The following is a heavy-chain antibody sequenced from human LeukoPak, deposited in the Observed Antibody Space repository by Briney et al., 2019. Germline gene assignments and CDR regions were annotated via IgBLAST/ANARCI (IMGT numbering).Heavy chain of an antibody. CDR1: GIAFENYA. CDR3: AKGFSILTSKHYFYYHGFDV. Sequence: GGSLRLSCAASGIAFENYAMNWVRQAPGKGLEWVSLICEDGSTTWYADSVKGRFTISRDNGKNSLYLHMNSLRPEDTALYYCAKGFSILTSKHYFYYHGFDVWGQGTPVTVSS. D-gene: IGHD3-9*01. V-gene: IGHV3-43*02. J-gene: IGHJ6*02. CDR2: ICEDGSTT.